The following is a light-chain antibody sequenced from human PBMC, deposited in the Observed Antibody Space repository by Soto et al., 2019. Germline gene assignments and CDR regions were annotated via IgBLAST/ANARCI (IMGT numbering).Light chain of an antibody. Sequence: QSLLTQPASVSGSPGQSITISCTGTSSDVGGYNYVSWYQQHPGKAPKLMIYEVSNRPSGVSNRFSGSKSGNTASLTISGLQAEDEADYYCSSDTSRSTVFGNGTKVTVL. J-gene: IGLJ1*01. CDR3: SSDTSRSTV. CDR2: EVS. CDR1: SSDVGGYNY. V-gene: IGLV2-14*01.